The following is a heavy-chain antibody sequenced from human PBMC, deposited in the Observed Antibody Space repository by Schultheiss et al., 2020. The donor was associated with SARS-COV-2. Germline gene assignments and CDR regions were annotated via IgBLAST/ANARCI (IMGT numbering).Heavy chain of an antibody. CDR1: GGSITSDIYY. CDR2: ISSTGST. Sequence: SETLSLTCTVSGGSITSDIYYWAWIRQSPVKGLEWIASISSTGSTHDNPSLKSRVTTSVDTSKNQFSLRLSSVTAADTAVYYCARHGPAYYDFLIGSGPFDYWGQGTLVTVSS. V-gene: IGHV4-39*01. CDR3: ARHGPAYYDFLIGSGPFDY. J-gene: IGHJ4*02. D-gene: IGHD3-3*01.